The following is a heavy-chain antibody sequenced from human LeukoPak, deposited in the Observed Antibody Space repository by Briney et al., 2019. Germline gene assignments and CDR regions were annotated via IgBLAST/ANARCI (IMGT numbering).Heavy chain of an antibody. Sequence: SVKVSCKASGGSFGNYAISWVRQAPGHGLEWIGGIIPIYGTRNYTQKFQGRVTITTDESTSSVYMDLSSLTSEDTAIYYCARGRRPTDISIFLTPYYYHLDAWGRGTTVTVS. J-gene: IGHJ6*03. CDR2: IIPIYGTR. D-gene: IGHD2/OR15-2a*01. CDR3: ARGRRPTDISIFLTPYYYHLDA. V-gene: IGHV1-69*05. CDR1: GGSFGNYA.